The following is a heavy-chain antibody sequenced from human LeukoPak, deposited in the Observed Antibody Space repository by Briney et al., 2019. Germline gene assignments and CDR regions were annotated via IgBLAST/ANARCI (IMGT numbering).Heavy chain of an antibody. Sequence: GGSLRLSCAASGFTFSDYYMSWIRQAPGKGLEWVSAISGSGGSTYYADSVKGRFTISRDNSKNTLYLQMNSLRAEDTAVYYGAKDGASGATGVFDYWGQGTLVTVSS. D-gene: IGHD4-23*01. CDR1: GFTFSDYY. J-gene: IGHJ4*02. V-gene: IGHV3-23*01. CDR3: AKDGASGATGVFDY. CDR2: ISGSGGST.